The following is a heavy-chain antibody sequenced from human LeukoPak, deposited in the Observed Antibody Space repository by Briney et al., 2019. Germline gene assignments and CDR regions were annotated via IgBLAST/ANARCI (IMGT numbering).Heavy chain of an antibody. J-gene: IGHJ4*03. V-gene: IGHV1-24*01. Sequence: ASVKVSCKVSGYTLTELSMHWVRQAPGKGLEWMGGFDPEDGETIYAQKFQGRVTMTEDTSTDTAYMELSSLRSEDTAVYYCATNVRKTDPFDYWGQGTTVTVSS. CDR2: FDPEDGET. CDR3: ATNVRKTDPFDY. CDR1: GYTLTELS. D-gene: IGHD3-10*02.